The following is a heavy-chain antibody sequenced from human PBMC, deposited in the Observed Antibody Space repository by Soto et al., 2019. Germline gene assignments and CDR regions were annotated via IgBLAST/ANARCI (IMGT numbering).Heavy chain of an antibody. CDR3: ARSMVRGVLRLNY. CDR1: GGSFSGYY. CDR2: INHSGST. V-gene: IGHV4-34*01. Sequence: SETLSLTCAVYGGSFSGYYWSWIRQPPGKGLEWIGEINHSGSTNYNPSLKSRVTISVDTSKNQFSLKLSSVTAADTAVYYCARSMVRGVLRLNYWGHGTLVTVSS. J-gene: IGHJ4*01. D-gene: IGHD3-10*01.